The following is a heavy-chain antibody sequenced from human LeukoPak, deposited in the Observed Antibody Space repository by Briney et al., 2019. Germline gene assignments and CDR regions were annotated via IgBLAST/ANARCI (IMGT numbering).Heavy chain of an antibody. V-gene: IGHV3-23*01. J-gene: IGHJ4*02. CDR1: GYTFTNYV. CDR3: AKGPLGDVDY. CDR2: ISDSGGST. Sequence: GGSLTLTCAASGYTFTNYVMSWVRQAPGMGLEWVSGISDSGGSTYYADSVKGRFTISRDNSKNTLYLQMNSLRAEDTAVYYCAKGPLGDVDYWGQGTLVTVSS. D-gene: IGHD4-17*01.